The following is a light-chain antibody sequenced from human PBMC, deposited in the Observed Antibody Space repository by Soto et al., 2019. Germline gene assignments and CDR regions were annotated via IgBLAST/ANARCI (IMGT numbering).Light chain of an antibody. Sequence: DIQLTQSPSFLSASLGDRVTITCRASQGIGSYLAWYQQKPGKAPRLLIYAASTLQSGVPSRFSGSGSDTEFTLTISSLQPEDFATYYCQQSYITPFAFGPGTKVDI. CDR2: AAS. CDR1: QGIGSY. V-gene: IGKV1-9*01. J-gene: IGKJ3*01. CDR3: QQSYITPFA.